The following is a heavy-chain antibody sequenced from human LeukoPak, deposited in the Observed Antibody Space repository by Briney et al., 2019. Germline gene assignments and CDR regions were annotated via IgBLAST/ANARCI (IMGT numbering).Heavy chain of an antibody. J-gene: IGHJ4*02. CDR2: IYFTGTT. D-gene: IGHD3-16*01. CDR3: ARGRGAYSYAQFDY. CDR1: GGSISSYY. Sequence: SETLSLTCTVSGGSISSYYWSWIRQPPGKGLEWIGYIYFTGTTTDYNPSLKSRVTISLDTSKNQFSLKVSSVTAADTAVYYCARGRGAYSYAQFDYWGQGTLVTVSS. V-gene: IGHV4-59*01.